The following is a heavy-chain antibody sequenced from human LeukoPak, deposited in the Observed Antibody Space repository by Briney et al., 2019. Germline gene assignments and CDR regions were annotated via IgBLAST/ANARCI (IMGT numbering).Heavy chain of an antibody. CDR2: IYYSGSA. CDR3: AGDRYSGYDNYYYYGMDV. Sequence: SETLSLTCTVSGGSINNYYWSWIRQPPGKGLEWIGYIYYSGSANYNPSLKSRVTISVDTSKNQFSLKLSSVTAADTAVYYCAGDRYSGYDNYYYYGMDVWGQGTTDTVSS. J-gene: IGHJ6*02. CDR1: GGSINNYY. V-gene: IGHV4-59*01. D-gene: IGHD5-12*01.